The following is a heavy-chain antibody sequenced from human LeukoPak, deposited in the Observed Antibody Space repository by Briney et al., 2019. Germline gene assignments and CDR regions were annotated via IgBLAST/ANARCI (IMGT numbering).Heavy chain of an antibody. CDR2: INGDGYSI. CDR1: GFAFSGYW. J-gene: IGHJ4*02. Sequence: GGSLRLSCAASGFAFSGYWMHWVRQAPGKGLVWLSRINGDGYSISYADSVKGRFTISRDNAKKTLYLQMNGLRAEDTAMYYCARGEAVAGNDHWGQGALVTVSS. CDR3: ARGEAVAGNDH. D-gene: IGHD6-19*01. V-gene: IGHV3-74*01.